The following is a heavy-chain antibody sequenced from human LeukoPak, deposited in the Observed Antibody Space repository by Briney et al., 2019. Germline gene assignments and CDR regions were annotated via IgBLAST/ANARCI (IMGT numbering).Heavy chain of an antibody. Sequence: GGSLRLSCAASGFTFSSYAMSWVRQAPGKGLEWVSAISGSGGSTYCADSVKGRFTISRDNSKNTLYLQMNSLRAEDTAVYYCARRGYSSGWYIDYWGQGTLVTVSS. D-gene: IGHD6-19*01. V-gene: IGHV3-23*01. CDR3: ARRGYSSGWYIDY. J-gene: IGHJ4*02. CDR2: ISGSGGST. CDR1: GFTFSSYA.